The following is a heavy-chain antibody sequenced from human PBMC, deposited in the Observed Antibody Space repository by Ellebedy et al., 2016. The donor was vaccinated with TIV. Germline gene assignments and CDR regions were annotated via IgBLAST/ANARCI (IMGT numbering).Heavy chain of an antibody. Sequence: SETLSLTXAVYGGSFSGYYWSWIRQPPGKGLEWIGEINHSGSSNYNPSLKSRVTISVDTSKNQFSLKLSSVTAADTAVYYCAREYTYGYWYFDLWGRGTLVSVSS. CDR2: INHSGSS. J-gene: IGHJ2*01. V-gene: IGHV4-34*01. CDR1: GGSFSGYY. D-gene: IGHD3-10*01. CDR3: AREYTYGYWYFDL.